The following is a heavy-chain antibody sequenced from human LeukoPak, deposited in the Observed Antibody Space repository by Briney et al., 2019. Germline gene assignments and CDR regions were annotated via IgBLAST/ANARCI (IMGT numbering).Heavy chain of an antibody. D-gene: IGHD2-21*02. CDR3: ARLYCGGDCYSSQYYYYYMDV. V-gene: IGHV1-69*06. J-gene: IGHJ6*03. CDR2: IIPIYGTP. Sequence: SVKVSCKASGGTFSSYAVSWVRQAPGQGPEWMGGIIPIYGTPNYAQKFQGRVTITADKSTSTSYMELSSLRSEDTAVYYCARLYCGGDCYSSQYYYYYMDVWGKGTTVTVSS. CDR1: GGTFSSYA.